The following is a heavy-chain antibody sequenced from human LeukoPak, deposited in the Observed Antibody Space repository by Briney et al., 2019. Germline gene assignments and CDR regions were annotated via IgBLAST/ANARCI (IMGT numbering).Heavy chain of an antibody. CDR1: GYTFTGYY. V-gene: IGHV1-2*02. D-gene: IGHD2-21*01. J-gene: IGHJ4*02. CDR2: INPNSGGT. CDR3: ARVRDSDFDY. Sequence: ASVTVSCTASGYTFTGYYMHWVRQAPGQGLEGMGCINPNSGGTNYAQTFEGRVTMTRDTSISTAYMEPSRLRSDDTAVYYCARVRDSDFDYWGQGTLVTVSS.